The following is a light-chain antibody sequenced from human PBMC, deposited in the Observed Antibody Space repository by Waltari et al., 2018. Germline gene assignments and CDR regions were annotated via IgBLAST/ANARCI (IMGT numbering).Light chain of an antibody. CDR3: QHYNAYRT. Sequence: DIQMTQSPPSLSASVGDRVIITCRASQSISTWLAWYQQKPGKAPKRLIFAASSLQTGVPARFSGSGSGTEFTLTINSLQPDDFATYYCQHYNAYRTFGQGTKVEIK. V-gene: IGKV1-5*01. CDR1: QSISTW. J-gene: IGKJ1*01. CDR2: AAS.